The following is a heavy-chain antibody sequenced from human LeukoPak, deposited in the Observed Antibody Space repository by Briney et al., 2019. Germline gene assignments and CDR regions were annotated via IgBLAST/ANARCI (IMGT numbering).Heavy chain of an antibody. J-gene: IGHJ5*02. V-gene: IGHV4-34*01. CDR2: INHSGST. CDR3: VRGYYGWGSYRWKWFDP. D-gene: IGHD3-10*01. Sequence: SETLSLTCTVYGGSFSGYYWSWIRQPPGKGLEWIGEINHSGSTNYNPPLKSRVTISIDTSKNQFSLKLSSVTAADAAVYYCVRGYYGWGSYRWKWFDPWGQGTLVTVSS. CDR1: GGSFSGYY.